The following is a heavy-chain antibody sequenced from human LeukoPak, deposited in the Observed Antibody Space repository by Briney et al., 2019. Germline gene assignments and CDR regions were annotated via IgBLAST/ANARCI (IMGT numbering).Heavy chain of an antibody. D-gene: IGHD3-22*01. CDR3: ARDRGITMIAVANDY. CDR1: GYTFTSYG. V-gene: IGHV1-18*01. CDR2: ISAYNGNT. Sequence: GASVKVSCKASGYTFTSYGISWVRQAPGQGLEWMGWISAYNGNTNYAQKLQGRVTMTADTSTSTAYMELRSLRSDDTAVYYCARDRGITMIAVANDYWGQGTLVTVSS. J-gene: IGHJ4*02.